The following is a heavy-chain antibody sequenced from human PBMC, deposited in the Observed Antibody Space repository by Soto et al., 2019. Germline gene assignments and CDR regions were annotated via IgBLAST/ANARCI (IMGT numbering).Heavy chain of an antibody. CDR1: GFTFSSYG. D-gene: IGHD2-15*01. V-gene: IGHV3-33*01. Sequence: VGSLRLSCAASGFTFSSYGMHWVRQAPGKGLEWVAVIWYDGSNKYYADSVKGRFTISRDNSKNTLYLQMNSLRAEDTAVYYCARDRGRVVAYYYYGMDVWGQGTTVTVSS. CDR3: ARDRGRVVAYYYYGMDV. CDR2: IWYDGSNK. J-gene: IGHJ6*02.